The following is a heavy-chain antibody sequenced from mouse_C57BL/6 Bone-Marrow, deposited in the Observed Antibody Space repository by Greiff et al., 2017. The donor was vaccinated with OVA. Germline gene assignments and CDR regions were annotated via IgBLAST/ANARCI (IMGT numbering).Heavy chain of an antibody. CDR1: GYTFTSYG. CDR3: ARSGVMYYGSSYNWYFDV. Sequence: QVQLQQSRAELARPGASVKLSCKASGYTFTSYGISWVKQRTGQGLEWIGEIYPRSGNTYYNEKFKGKATLTADKSSSTAYMELRSLTSEDSAVYFCARSGVMYYGSSYNWYFDVWGTGTTVTVSS. CDR2: IYPRSGNT. D-gene: IGHD1-1*01. J-gene: IGHJ1*03. V-gene: IGHV1-81*01.